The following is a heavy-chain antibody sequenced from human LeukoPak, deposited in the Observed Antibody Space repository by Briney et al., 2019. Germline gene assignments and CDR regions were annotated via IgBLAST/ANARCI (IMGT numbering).Heavy chain of an antibody. D-gene: IGHD3-9*01. Sequence: ASVKVSCKASGGTFNSYAISWVRQAPGQGLEWMGGIIPIFGTANYAQKFQGRVTITADESTSTAYMELSSLRSEDTAVYYCTSYDIYPPHRFDPWGQGTLVTVSS. CDR1: GGTFNSYA. CDR2: IIPIFGTA. CDR3: TSYDIYPPHRFDP. V-gene: IGHV1-69*13. J-gene: IGHJ5*02.